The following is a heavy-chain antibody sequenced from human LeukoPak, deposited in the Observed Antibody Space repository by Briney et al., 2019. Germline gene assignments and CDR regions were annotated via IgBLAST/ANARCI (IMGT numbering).Heavy chain of an antibody. D-gene: IGHD3-22*01. CDR3: ARAPNYYDTLLSY. J-gene: IGHJ4*02. V-gene: IGHV1-69*13. CDR2: IIPIFGTA. Sequence: GASVKVSCKASGGTFSSYAISWVRQAPGQGLEWMGGIIPIFGTANYAQKLQGRVTITADESTSTAYMELSSLRSEDTAVYYCARAPNYYDTLLSYWGQGTLVTVSS. CDR1: GGTFSSYA.